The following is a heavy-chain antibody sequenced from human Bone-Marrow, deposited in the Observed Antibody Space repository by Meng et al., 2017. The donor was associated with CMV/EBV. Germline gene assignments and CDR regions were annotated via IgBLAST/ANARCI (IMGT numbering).Heavy chain of an antibody. V-gene: IGHV4-39*07. CDR1: TRSCS. CDR3: ARDRYSDYVWGSYRHNWFDP. J-gene: IGHJ5*02. Sequence: TRSCSWGWIRHPPGKGLEWIGSIFYSGSTYYNPSLKSRVTISADTSKGQFSLILNSVTAADTAVYYCARDRYSDYVWGSYRHNWFDPWGQGTLVTVSS. CDR2: IFYSGST. D-gene: IGHD3-16*02.